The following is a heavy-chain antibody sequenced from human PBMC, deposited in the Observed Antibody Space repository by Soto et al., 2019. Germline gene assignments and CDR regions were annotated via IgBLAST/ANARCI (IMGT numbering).Heavy chain of an antibody. Sequence: GGSLRLSCAASGFTFSSYAMSWVRQAPGKGLEWVSSVSAGGDMTYYSDSVKGRFAISRDNSNNALFLQMNSLRIEDTALYYCARGDRGGSGSPASYYYSGLDVWGQGATVTVSS. CDR3: ARGDRGGSGSPASYYYSGLDV. D-gene: IGHD3-10*01. CDR2: VSAGGDMT. CDR1: GFTFSSYA. V-gene: IGHV3-23*01. J-gene: IGHJ6*02.